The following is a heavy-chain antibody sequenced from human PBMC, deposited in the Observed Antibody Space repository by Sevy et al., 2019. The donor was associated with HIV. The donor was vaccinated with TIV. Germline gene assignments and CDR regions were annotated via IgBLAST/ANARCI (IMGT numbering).Heavy chain of an antibody. CDR1: GGTFSSYA. CDR3: ASGGGCSGGSCYSHYFSRTRTWYYFDY. J-gene: IGHJ4*02. V-gene: IGHV1-69*13. Sequence: ASVKVSCKASGGTFSSYAIIWVRQAPGQGLEWMGGIIPIFGTANYAQKFQGRVTITADESTSTAYMELSSLRSEDTAVYYCASGGGCSGGSCYSHYFSRTRTWYYFDYWGQGTLVTVSS. CDR2: IIPIFGTA. D-gene: IGHD2-15*01.